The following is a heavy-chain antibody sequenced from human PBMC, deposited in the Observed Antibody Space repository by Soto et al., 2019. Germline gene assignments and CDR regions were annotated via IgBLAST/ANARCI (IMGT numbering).Heavy chain of an antibody. J-gene: IGHJ5*02. V-gene: IGHV1-69*13. CDR2: IIPIFGTA. CDR1: GGTFSSYA. Sequence: SVKVSCKASGGTFSSYAISWVRQAPGQGLEWMGGIIPIFGTANYAQKFQGRVTITVDESTSTAYMELSSLRSEDTAVYYCARGYYYDSSGYGPTWGQGTLVTVSS. CDR3: ARGYYYDSSGYGPT. D-gene: IGHD3-22*01.